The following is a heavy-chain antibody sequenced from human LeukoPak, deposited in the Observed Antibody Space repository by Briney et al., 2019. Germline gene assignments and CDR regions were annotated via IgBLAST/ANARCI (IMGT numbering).Heavy chain of an antibody. V-gene: IGHV5-51*01. Sequence: GESLKISCEASGYTFTNYWIGWGRQIPGKGLELMWTIYRAESDTRYRLSFQSQVTISADKSISTAHLQWSCLKASDTGMYYCARLRLEPYDSSGYYYFDYWGQGALVTVSS. J-gene: IGHJ4*02. CDR2: IYRAESDT. D-gene: IGHD3-22*01. CDR3: ARLRLEPYDSSGYYYFDY. CDR1: GYTFTNYW.